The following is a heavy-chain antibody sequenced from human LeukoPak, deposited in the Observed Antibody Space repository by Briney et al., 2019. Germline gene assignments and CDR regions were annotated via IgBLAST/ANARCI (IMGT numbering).Heavy chain of an antibody. J-gene: IGHJ4*02. CDR2: IIPIFGTA. CDR3: ALTLRGAEDY. V-gene: IGHV1-69*13. D-gene: IGHD4/OR15-4a*01. CDR1: GGTFSSYA. Sequence: SVKVSCKVSGGTFSSYAISGVRQAPGQGVEWMGGIIPIFGTANYAQKFQGRVTITADESTSTAYMELSSLRSEDTAVYYCALTLRGAEDYWGQGTLVTVSS.